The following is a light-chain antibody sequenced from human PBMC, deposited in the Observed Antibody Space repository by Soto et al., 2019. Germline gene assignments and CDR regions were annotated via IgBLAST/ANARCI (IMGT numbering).Light chain of an antibody. CDR3: QQVKSYPRT. Sequence: DILLTQSPSSLSASVGDRVTITCRASQAITNNLAWYQQKPGNPPRLLIYEESTLHSGVPSRFSGRKVGTQFILTIDSLQPEDFATYYCQQVKSYPRTFGGGTKVEIK. CDR2: EES. CDR1: QAITNN. J-gene: IGKJ4*01. V-gene: IGKV1-9*01.